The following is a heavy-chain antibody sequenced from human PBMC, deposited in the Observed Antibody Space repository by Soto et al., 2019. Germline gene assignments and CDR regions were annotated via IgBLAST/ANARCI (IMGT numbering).Heavy chain of an antibody. J-gene: IGHJ5*01. CDR2: INQDGSEK. Sequence: RQTPGKGLEWVANINQDGSEKHYVDSVKGRFTIYRGNAKNSLYLQMSSLTAEDSALYYCSRSLTSWGHGTLVTVSS. CDR3: SRSLTS. V-gene: IGHV3-7*01.